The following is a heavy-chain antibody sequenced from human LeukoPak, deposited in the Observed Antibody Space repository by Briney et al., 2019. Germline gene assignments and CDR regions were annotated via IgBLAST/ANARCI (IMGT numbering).Heavy chain of an antibody. J-gene: IGHJ6*03. Sequence: GGSLRLSCAASGFTFSSYWMSWVRQAPGKGLEWVGRIKSKTDGGTTDYAAPVKGRFTISRDDSKNTLYLQMNSLKTEDTAVYYCTTDPTMTEYSSDYYYYYMDVWGKGTTVTVSS. CDR1: GFTFSSYW. D-gene: IGHD6-6*01. CDR3: TTDPTMTEYSSDYYYYYMDV. V-gene: IGHV3-15*01. CDR2: IKSKTDGGTT.